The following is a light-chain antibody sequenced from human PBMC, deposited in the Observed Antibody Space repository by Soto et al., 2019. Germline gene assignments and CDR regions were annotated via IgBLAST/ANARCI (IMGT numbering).Light chain of an antibody. CDR1: QSVSSSS. CDR3: QQYGSSGT. CDR2: GAS. Sequence: EIVLTQSPVTLSLSPVERATLSCRASQSVSSSSLAWYQQKPGQAPRLLIYGASSRAAGIPDRFSGSGSGTDFTLTISRLEPEDFAVYYCQQYGSSGTFGQGTKVDIK. V-gene: IGKV3-20*01. J-gene: IGKJ1*01.